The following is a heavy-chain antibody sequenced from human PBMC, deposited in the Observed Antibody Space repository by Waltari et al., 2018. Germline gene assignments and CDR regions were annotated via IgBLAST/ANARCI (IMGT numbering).Heavy chain of an antibody. V-gene: IGHV3-20*04. D-gene: IGHD5-18*01. Sequence: EVQLVESGGGVVRPGGSLRLSCAASGFIFDDHSMSWVRQPPAKWLEWVATINWGCVSTFYADSVKGRSTIARDNARSSVFLQMNSLTAEDTALYYCVKWDTAVLNAIDFWGQGTLVTVSS. CDR2: INWGCVST. J-gene: IGHJ4*02. CDR3: VKWDTAVLNAIDF. CDR1: GFIFDDHS.